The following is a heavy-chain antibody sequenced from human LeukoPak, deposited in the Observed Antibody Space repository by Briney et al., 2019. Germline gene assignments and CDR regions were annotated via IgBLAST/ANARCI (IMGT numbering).Heavy chain of an antibody. J-gene: IGHJ5*02. CDR3: ARGYSSSWYFNWFDP. V-gene: IGHV3-72*01. D-gene: IGHD6-13*01. CDR2: SRNKANSYTT. Sequence: GGSLRLSCAASGFTFSAHYLDWVRQAPGKGLEWVGRSRNKANSYTTEYAASVRGRFTISRDDSKNSLYLQMNSLKIEDTAVYYCARGYSSSWYFNWFDPWGQGTLVTVSS. CDR1: GFTFSAHY.